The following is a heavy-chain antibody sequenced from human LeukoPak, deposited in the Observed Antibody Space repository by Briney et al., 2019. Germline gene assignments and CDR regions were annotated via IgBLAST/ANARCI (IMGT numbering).Heavy chain of an antibody. CDR3: AMRGGGDARFVDV. Sequence: GASVKVSCKASGGTFSSYAISWVRQAPGQGLEWMGGIIPIFGTANYAQKFQGRVTITADESTSKAYMELSSLRSEDTAVYYCAMRGGGDARFVDVWGKGTTVTISS. V-gene: IGHV1-69*13. J-gene: IGHJ6*04. CDR1: GGTFSSYA. D-gene: IGHD3-10*02. CDR2: IIPIFGTA.